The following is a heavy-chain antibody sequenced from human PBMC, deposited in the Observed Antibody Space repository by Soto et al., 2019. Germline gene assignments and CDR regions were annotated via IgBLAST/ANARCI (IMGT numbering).Heavy chain of an antibody. V-gene: IGHV3-74*01. CDR2: INGDGRTT. CDR3: AGGDYVGARTFYLTEH. Sequence: EVQLVESGGGLVQPGGSLRLSCTASGLTFNNYWMHWVRQAPGKGPVWVSRINGDGRTTAYADSVRGRFTISRYNAKNTVYLQMNSLRAEDTAVYYCAGGDYVGARTFYLTEHWGQGSLVTVSS. J-gene: IGHJ1*01. CDR1: GLTFNNYW. D-gene: IGHD3-16*01.